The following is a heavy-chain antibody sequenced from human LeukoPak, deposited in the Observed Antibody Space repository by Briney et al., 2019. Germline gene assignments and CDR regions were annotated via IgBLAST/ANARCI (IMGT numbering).Heavy chain of an antibody. CDR1: GFTFSNYA. CDR3: AKWGDYDVLTGYYVSDY. Sequence: GGSLRLSCAASGFTFSNYAMSWVRQAPGKGLEWVSAITGSGGNTYYADSVKGRFTISRDNSKNTVFLQMNSLRAEDTAVYYCAKWGDYDVLTGYYVSDYWGQGTLLTVSS. V-gene: IGHV3-23*01. D-gene: IGHD3-9*01. CDR2: ITGSGGNT. J-gene: IGHJ4*02.